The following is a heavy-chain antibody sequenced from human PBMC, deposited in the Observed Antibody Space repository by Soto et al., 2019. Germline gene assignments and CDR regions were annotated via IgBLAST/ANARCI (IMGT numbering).Heavy chain of an antibody. CDR3: ARAREFSGSGFDY. Sequence: EVQLAESGGGLVQPGGSLRLSCAATGFTFRNFAMSWVRQAPGKGLEWVSLVTGSGGSTFHAASVKGRFIMSRDNAKDTMYLQMNRLRAEDTAVYYCARAREFSGSGFDYWGQGTLVTVSS. CDR2: VTGSGGST. J-gene: IGHJ4*02. CDR1: GFTFRNFA. V-gene: IGHV3-23*04. D-gene: IGHD3-10*01.